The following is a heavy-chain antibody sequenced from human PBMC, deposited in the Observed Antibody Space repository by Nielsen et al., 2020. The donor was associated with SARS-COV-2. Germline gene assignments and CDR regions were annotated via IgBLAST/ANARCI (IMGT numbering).Heavy chain of an antibody. CDR2: IYYSGST. CDR3: ARHVWFGELLFGEHTYYFDY. J-gene: IGHJ4*02. CDR1: GGSISSGDYY. D-gene: IGHD3-10*01. Sequence: SETLSLTYTVSGGSISSGDYYWSWIRQPPGKGLEWIGYIYYSGSTYYNPSLKSRVTISVDTSKNQFSLKLSSVTAADTAVYYCARHVWFGELLFGEHTYYFDYWGQGTLVTVSS. V-gene: IGHV4-30-4*01.